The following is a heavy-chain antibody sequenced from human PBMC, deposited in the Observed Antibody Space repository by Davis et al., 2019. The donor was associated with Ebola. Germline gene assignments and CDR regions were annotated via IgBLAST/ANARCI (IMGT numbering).Heavy chain of an antibody. CDR1: GFTFSSYV. J-gene: IGHJ5*02. CDR2: IRYDGSNK. Sequence: GESLKISCAASGFTFSSYVMHWVRQAPGKGLEWVAFIRYDGSNKYYADSVKGRFTISRDNSKNTLYLQMNSLRAEDTAVYYCAKEDLGYSSSFNWFDPWGQGTLVTVSS. CDR3: AKEDLGYSSSFNWFDP. D-gene: IGHD6-13*01. V-gene: IGHV3-30*02.